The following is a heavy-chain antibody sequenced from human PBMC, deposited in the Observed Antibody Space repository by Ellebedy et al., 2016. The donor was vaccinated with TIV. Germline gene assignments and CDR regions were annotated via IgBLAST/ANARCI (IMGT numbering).Heavy chain of an antibody. Sequence: GESLKISCAASGFTFSSYSMNWVRQAPGKGLEWVSSISSSSSYIYYADSVKGRFTISRDNAKNSLYLQMNSLRAEDTAVYYCASPRGSGSYYKRPFDYWGQGTLVTVSS. D-gene: IGHD3-10*01. J-gene: IGHJ4*02. CDR3: ASPRGSGSYYKRPFDY. V-gene: IGHV3-21*01. CDR1: GFTFSSYS. CDR2: ISSSSSYI.